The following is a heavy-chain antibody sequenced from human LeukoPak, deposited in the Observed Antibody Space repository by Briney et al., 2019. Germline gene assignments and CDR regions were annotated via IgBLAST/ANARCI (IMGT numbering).Heavy chain of an antibody. J-gene: IGHJ4*02. CDR1: GGSFSGYY. D-gene: IGHD4-17*01. CDR3: ARGFYTVNGYYFDY. Sequence: PSETLSLTCAVNGGSFSGYYWSWIRQPPGKGLEWIGEINHSGSTNYNPSLKSRVTISVDTSKNQFSLKLSSVTAADTAVYYCARGFYTVNGYYFDYWGQGTLVTVSS. V-gene: IGHV4-34*01. CDR2: INHSGST.